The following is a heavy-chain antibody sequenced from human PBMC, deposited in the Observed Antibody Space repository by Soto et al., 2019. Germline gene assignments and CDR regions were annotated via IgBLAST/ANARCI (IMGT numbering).Heavy chain of an antibody. V-gene: IGHV3-21*01. CDR2: ISISSSSI. Sequence: GGSLRLSCAAPGFTFTRYSMNWVRQAPGKGLEWVSSISISSSSIYYADSVKGRFTISRENAKNSVYLQMNSLRVEDTDVYYCARDYYYDSTGYSPLDYWGQGTLVTVSS. J-gene: IGHJ4*02. CDR1: GFTFTRYS. CDR3: ARDYYYDSTGYSPLDY. D-gene: IGHD3-22*01.